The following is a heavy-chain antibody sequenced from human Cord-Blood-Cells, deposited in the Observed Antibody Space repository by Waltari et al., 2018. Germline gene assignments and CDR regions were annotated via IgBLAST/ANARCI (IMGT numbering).Heavy chain of an antibody. CDR2: IYTSWST. V-gene: IGHV4-4*07. Sequence: QVQLQESGSGLVKPSENLSLPCTVSGGSISSYYWSWIRQPAGKGLEWIGRIYTSWSTNYNPSLKSRVTMSVDTSKNQFSLKLSSVTAADTAVYYCAREPYDILTGYYFDYWGQGTLVTVSS. CDR3: AREPYDILTGYYFDY. CDR1: GGSISSYY. J-gene: IGHJ4*02. D-gene: IGHD3-9*01.